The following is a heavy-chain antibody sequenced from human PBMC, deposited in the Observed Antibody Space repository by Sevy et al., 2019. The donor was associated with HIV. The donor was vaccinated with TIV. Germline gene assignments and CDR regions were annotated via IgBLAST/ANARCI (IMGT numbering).Heavy chain of an antibody. J-gene: IGHJ4*02. Sequence: GESLKISCVGSGFTFREYSMNWVRQAPGKGLEWVSYIISSGDTIYYADSVKGRFTVSRDNAKNSLFLQMNSLRAEDTAIYYCARGPHYYYDSSSFFEYWGQGTLVTVSS. CDR1: GFTFREYS. CDR3: ARGPHYYYDSSSFFEY. V-gene: IGHV3-48*04. CDR2: IISSGDTI. D-gene: IGHD3-22*01.